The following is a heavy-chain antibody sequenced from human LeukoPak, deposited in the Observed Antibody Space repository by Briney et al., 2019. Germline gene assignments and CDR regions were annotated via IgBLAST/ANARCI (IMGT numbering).Heavy chain of an antibody. J-gene: IGHJ4*02. D-gene: IGHD2-2*01. CDR3: AKVGFKCSSTSCSYFDY. CDR1: GFTFSSYA. Sequence: GGSLRLSCAASGFTFSSYAMSWVRQAPGKGLEWVSAISGSGGSTYYADSVKGRFTISRDNSKNTLYLQMNSLRAEDTAAYYCAKVGFKCSSTSCSYFDYWGQGTLVTVSS. CDR2: ISGSGGST. V-gene: IGHV3-23*01.